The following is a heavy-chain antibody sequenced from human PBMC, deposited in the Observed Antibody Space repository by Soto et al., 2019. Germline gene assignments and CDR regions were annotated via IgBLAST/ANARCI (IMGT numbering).Heavy chain of an antibody. CDR3: ASRYSGYDIYYFDY. CDR2: IYYSGST. Sequence: SETLSLTCTVSGGSISSSSYYWGWIRQPPGKGLEWIGSIYYSGSTYYNPSLKSRVTISVDTSKNQFSLKLSSVTAADTAVYYCASRYSGYDIYYFDYWGQGTLVTVSS. CDR1: GGSISSSSYY. D-gene: IGHD5-12*01. J-gene: IGHJ4*02. V-gene: IGHV4-39*01.